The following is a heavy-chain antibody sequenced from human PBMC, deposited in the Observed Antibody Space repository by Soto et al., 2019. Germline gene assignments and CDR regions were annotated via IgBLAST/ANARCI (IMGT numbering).Heavy chain of an antibody. J-gene: IGHJ3*02. V-gene: IGHV4-4*07. CDR1: GGSISSYY. CDR3: ARGGYCSGGSCYSNDAFDI. Sequence: QVQLQESGPGLVKPSETLSLTCTVSGGSISSYYWSWIRQPAGKGLEWIGRIYTSGSTNYNPSLKSRVTMSVDTSMNQFSLKLSSVTAADTAVYYCARGGYCSGGSCYSNDAFDIWGQGTMVTVSS. CDR2: IYTSGST. D-gene: IGHD2-15*01.